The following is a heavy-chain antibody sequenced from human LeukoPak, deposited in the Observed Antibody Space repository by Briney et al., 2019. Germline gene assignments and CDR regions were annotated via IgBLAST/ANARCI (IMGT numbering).Heavy chain of an antibody. V-gene: IGHV3-23*01. CDR1: GFTFSSYA. Sequence: GGSLRLSCAASGFTFSSYAMSWVRQAPGKGLEWVSSISAGGSNTYYADSVKGRFTISRDNSKNTLYLQMNSLRAEDTAVYYCAKYRGRQQLVHFDYWGQGTLVTVSS. CDR2: ISAGGSNT. J-gene: IGHJ4*02. CDR3: AKYRGRQQLVHFDY. D-gene: IGHD6-13*01.